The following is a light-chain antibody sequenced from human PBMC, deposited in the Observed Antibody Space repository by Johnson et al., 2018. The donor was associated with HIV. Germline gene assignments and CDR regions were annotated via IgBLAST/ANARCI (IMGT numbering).Light chain of an antibody. CDR3: GTWISTGSV. V-gene: IGLV1-51*02. CDR2: EDN. Sequence: QSVLTQPPSVSAAPGQKVTISCSGSSSNIESYFVSWYQQLPGAAPTLLIYEDNKRPSGIPDRFSGSKSGATATLGITGLQTGDEADYYCGTWISTGSVFGSGTKVTVL. CDR1: SSNIESYF. J-gene: IGLJ1*01.